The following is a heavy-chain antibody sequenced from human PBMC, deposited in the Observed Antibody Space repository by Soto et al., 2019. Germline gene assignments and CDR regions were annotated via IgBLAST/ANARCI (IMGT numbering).Heavy chain of an antibody. CDR3: ARHRARNWFDP. CDR1: GGSISSSSYY. Sequence: ASETLSLTCIVSGGSISSSSYYWGWIRQPPGKGLEWIGSIYYSGSTYYNPSLKSRVTISVDTSKNQFSLKLSSVTAADTAVFYCARHRARNWFDPWGQGTLVTVSS. CDR2: IYYSGST. J-gene: IGHJ5*02. D-gene: IGHD6-6*01. V-gene: IGHV4-39*01.